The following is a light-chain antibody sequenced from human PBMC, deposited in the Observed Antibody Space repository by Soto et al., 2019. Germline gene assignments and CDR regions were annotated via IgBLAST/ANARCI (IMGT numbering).Light chain of an antibody. CDR2: EVS. J-gene: IGLJ2*01. CDR1: SSDVGDYDF. CDR3: SSFTSTSTLVV. V-gene: IGLV2-14*01. Sequence: QPASVSGSPGQSITISCTGSSSDVGDYDFVSWYQQHPGKAPKLIIYEVSDRPSGVSNRFSGSKSGNTASLTISGLQAEDDAHYYCSSFTSTSTLVVFGGGTKVTVL.